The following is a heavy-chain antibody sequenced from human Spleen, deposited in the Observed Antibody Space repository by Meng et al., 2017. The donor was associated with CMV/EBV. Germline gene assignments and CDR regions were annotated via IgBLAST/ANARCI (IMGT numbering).Heavy chain of an antibody. V-gene: IGHV4-61*03. CDR2: VYYSGST. D-gene: IGHD2-15*01. CDR1: GASVRGGNSY. Sequence: SETLSLTCTVSGASVRGGNSYWSWLRQPPGKGLEWIGYVYYSGSTRDNPSLKGRVTISLDTSKNHFSLNLTSVTAADTGVYFCARDSVAPRLGLDYWGQGMLVTVSS. CDR3: ARDSVAPRLGLDY. J-gene: IGHJ4*02.